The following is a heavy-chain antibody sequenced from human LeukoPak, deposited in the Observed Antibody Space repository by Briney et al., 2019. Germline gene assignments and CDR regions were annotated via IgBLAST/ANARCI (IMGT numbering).Heavy chain of an antibody. D-gene: IGHD2-15*01. Sequence: SETLSLTCAVYGGSFSGYYWSWIRQPPGKGLEWIGEINHSGSTNYNPSLKSRVTISVDTSKNQFSLKLSSVTAADTAVYYCARGGIVVVVAATHNWFDPWGQGTLVTVSS. CDR3: ARGGIVVVVAATHNWFDP. CDR1: GGSFSGYY. V-gene: IGHV4-34*01. CDR2: INHSGST. J-gene: IGHJ5*02.